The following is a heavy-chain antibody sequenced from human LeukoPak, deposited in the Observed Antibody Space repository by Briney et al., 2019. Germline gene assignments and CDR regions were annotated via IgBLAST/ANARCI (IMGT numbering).Heavy chain of an antibody. CDR2: KSYDGSNK. Sequence: GGSLRLSCAASGFTFSSYGMHWVRQAPGKGLEWVAVKSYDGSNKYYADSVKGRFTISRDNSKNTLYLQMNSLRAEDTAVYYCAKCLGDIWSGYYYYFDYWGQGTLVTVSS. CDR3: AKCLGDIWSGYYYYFDY. J-gene: IGHJ4*02. V-gene: IGHV3-30*18. CDR1: GFTFSSYG. D-gene: IGHD3-3*01.